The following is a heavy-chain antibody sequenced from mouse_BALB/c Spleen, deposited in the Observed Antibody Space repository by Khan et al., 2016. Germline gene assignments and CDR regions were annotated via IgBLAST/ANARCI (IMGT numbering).Heavy chain of an antibody. D-gene: IGHD2-2*01. J-gene: IGHJ1*01. CDR2: IRNKANGYTT. Sequence: EVELVESGGGLVQPGGSLRLSCATSGFTFTDYYMSWVRQPPGKALEWLGFIRNKANGYTTEYSASVKGRFTISRDNSQSILYLQMNTLRAEDSATYYGARDRGYYWYFDVWGAGTTVTVSS. CDR3: ARDRGYYWYFDV. CDR1: GFTFTDYY. V-gene: IGHV7-3*02.